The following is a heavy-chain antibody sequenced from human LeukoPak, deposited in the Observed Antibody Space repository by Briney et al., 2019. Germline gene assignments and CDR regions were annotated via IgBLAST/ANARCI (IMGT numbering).Heavy chain of an antibody. D-gene: IGHD3-22*01. Sequence: SETLSLTCTVSGGSISSYYWSWIRQPAGKGLEWIGRIYTSGSTNYNPSLKSRVTMSVDTSKNQFSLKLSSVTAADTAVYYCARDLEYSYYDSSGYSPFGYWGQGTLVTVSS. CDR3: ARDLEYSYYDSSGYSPFGY. CDR2: IYTSGST. J-gene: IGHJ4*02. CDR1: GGSISSYY. V-gene: IGHV4-4*07.